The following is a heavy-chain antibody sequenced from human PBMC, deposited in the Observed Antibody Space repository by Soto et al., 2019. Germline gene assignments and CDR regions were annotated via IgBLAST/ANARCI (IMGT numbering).Heavy chain of an antibody. D-gene: IGHD3-22*01. CDR1: GSTFSSFD. Sequence: GGSLRLSSAASGSTFSSFDIHWVRQAPGKGPEWVAHISPDGSEKWYVDSVKGRFTISRDNAKNSLYLQMNSLRVEYTAVYFCPRCDCYDNSGFCSDDFDIWGQGTMVTVSS. J-gene: IGHJ3*02. V-gene: IGHV3-7*01. CDR3: PRCDCYDNSGFCSDDFDI. CDR2: ISPDGSEK.